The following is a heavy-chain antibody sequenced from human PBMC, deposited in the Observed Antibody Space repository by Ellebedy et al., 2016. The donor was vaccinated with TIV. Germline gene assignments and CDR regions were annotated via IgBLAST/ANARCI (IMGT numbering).Heavy chain of an antibody. D-gene: IGHD1-26*01. CDR1: GYTFTSYG. CDR2: ISAYNGNT. J-gene: IGHJ4*02. Sequence: ASVKVSCXASGYTFTSYGISWVRQAPEQGLEWMGWISAYNGNTNYAQKLQGRVTMTTDTSTSTAYMELRSLRSDDTAVYYCARDIGWRETRYFDYWGQGTLVTVSS. CDR3: ARDIGWRETRYFDY. V-gene: IGHV1-18*04.